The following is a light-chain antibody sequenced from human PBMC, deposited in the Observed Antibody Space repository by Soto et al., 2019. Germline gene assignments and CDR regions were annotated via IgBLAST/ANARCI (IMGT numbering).Light chain of an antibody. CDR1: QSVRIN. J-gene: IGKJ1*01. CDR3: QQYAGSRT. CDR2: GAS. Sequence: EIVMTQSPATLAVSPGERATLSCRASQSVRINVAWYQQKNGQAPRLLIYGASSRATGIPDRFSGSGSGTDFTLTISRLEPEDFAVYYCQQYAGSRTFGQGTTGDIK. V-gene: IGKV3-20*01.